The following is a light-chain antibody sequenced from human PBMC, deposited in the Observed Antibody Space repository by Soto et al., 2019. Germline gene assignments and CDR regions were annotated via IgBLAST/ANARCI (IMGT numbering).Light chain of an antibody. CDR3: AAWDDNLNGLV. Sequence: QSVLTQPPSASGTPGQTVTVSCSGSTSNVGGNTVHWYQHVPVAAPRLLIYANNQRPSGVPDRFSGSKSGTSASLAISGLQSEDEAEYSCAAWDDNLNGLVFGSETKVTVL. CDR2: ANN. J-gene: IGLJ1*01. CDR1: TSNVGGNT. V-gene: IGLV1-44*01.